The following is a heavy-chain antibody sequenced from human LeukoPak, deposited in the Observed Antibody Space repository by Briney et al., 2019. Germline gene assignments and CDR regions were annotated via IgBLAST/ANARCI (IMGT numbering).Heavy chain of an antibody. J-gene: IGHJ3*02. CDR3: ARPNYYDSSGYDDAFDI. CDR1: GFTFSSYW. Sequence: GGSLRLSCAASGFTFSSYWMSWVRQAPGKGLEWVANIKQDGSEKYYVDSVKGRFTISRGNAKNSLYLQMNSLRAEDTAVYYCARPNYYDSSGYDDAFDIWGQGTMVTVSS. V-gene: IGHV3-7*01. CDR2: IKQDGSEK. D-gene: IGHD3-22*01.